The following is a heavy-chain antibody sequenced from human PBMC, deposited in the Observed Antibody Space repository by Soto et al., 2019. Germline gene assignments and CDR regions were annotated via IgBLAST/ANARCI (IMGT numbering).Heavy chain of an antibody. V-gene: IGHV1-3*01. CDR1: GYTFTSYG. CDR3: VRRHGLATGLDWFDP. Sequence: ASVKVSCKASGYTFTSYGIHWVRQAPGQRLEWMGWINAANGDTKYSPKFQGRVTITRDTSASTAYMELSSLRSEDTAVDYGVRRHGLATGLDWFDPWGQGTLVTVSS. J-gene: IGHJ5*02. D-gene: IGHD6-13*01. CDR2: INAANGDT.